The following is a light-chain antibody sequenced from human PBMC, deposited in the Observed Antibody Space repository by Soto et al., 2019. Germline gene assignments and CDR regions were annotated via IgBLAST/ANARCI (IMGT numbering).Light chain of an antibody. CDR1: SSDVGGYNY. CDR2: EVS. V-gene: IGLV2-8*01. J-gene: IGLJ1*01. CDR3: LSYADTAYV. Sequence: QSALTQPASASVSPGQSVTISCAGTSSDVGGYNYVSWYQQYPGKVPKLMIYEVSERPSGVPDRFSGSKSGNTAFLTVSGLQAEDEADYYCLSYADTAYVFGTGTKATVL.